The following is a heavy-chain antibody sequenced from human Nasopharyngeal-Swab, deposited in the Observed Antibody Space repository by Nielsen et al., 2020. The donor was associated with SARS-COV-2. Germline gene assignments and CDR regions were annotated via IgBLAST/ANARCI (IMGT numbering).Heavy chain of an antibody. V-gene: IGHV3-48*01. D-gene: IGHD4-11*01. Sequence: GESLKISCAVSGFTFSSYSMNWVRQAPGKGLEWVSYISSSSSTIYYADSVKGRFTISRDNAKNSLYLQMNSLRAEDTAVYYCARDYSNSDDYWGQGTLVTVSS. CDR2: ISSSSSTI. CDR1: GFTFSSYS. J-gene: IGHJ4*02. CDR3: ARDYSNSDDY.